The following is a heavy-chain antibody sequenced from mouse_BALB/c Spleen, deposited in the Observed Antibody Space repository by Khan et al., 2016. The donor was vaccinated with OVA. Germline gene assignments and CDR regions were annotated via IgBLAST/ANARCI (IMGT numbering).Heavy chain of an antibody. J-gene: IGHJ4*01. Sequence: VQLKESGPGLVAPSQRLSITCTVSGFSLTGYGVNWVRQPPGKGLEWLGMIWGDGSTDYNSVLKSRLSISKDNSKSQVFLKMNSLQTDDTARYYGARAYYGNYREAMDYWGQGTSVTVSS. CDR1: GFSLTGYG. CDR2: IWGDGST. CDR3: ARAYYGNYREAMDY. V-gene: IGHV2-6-7*01. D-gene: IGHD2-10*01.